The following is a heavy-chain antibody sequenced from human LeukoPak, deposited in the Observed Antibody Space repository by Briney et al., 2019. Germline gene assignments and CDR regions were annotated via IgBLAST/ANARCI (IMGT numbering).Heavy chain of an antibody. Sequence: GGSLRLSCAASGFTFSDYWMHWVRQVPGKGLEWVSGISWNSGSIGYADSVKGRFTISRDNAKNSLYLQMNSLRAEDTALYYCAKVARTYYYDSSGYYGFDYWGQGTLVTVSS. CDR1: GFTFSDYW. CDR3: AKVARTYYYDSSGYYGFDY. CDR2: ISWNSGSI. D-gene: IGHD3-22*01. V-gene: IGHV3-9*01. J-gene: IGHJ4*02.